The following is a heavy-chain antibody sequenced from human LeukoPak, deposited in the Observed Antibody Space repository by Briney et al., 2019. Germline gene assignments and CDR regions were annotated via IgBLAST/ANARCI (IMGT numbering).Heavy chain of an antibody. CDR3: AKDRVKINPIAAAYYSDY. J-gene: IGHJ4*02. Sequence: GGSLRLSCAASGFTFSSYAMSWVRQAPGKGLEWVSGISDSGGSTYYADSVKGRFTISRDNSKNTLYLQMNSLRAEDTAVYYCAKDRVKINPIAAAYYSDYGGQGTLVTVSA. D-gene: IGHD6-13*01. CDR2: ISDSGGST. V-gene: IGHV3-23*01. CDR1: GFTFSSYA.